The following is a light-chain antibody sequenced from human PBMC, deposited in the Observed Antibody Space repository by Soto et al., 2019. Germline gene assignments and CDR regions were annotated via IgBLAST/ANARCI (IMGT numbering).Light chain of an antibody. CDR2: EVS. CDR3: SSYTSSSSHYV. CDR1: SSDVGGYKY. J-gene: IGLJ1*01. Sequence: QSVLTQPASVSESPGRSITSYCTGTSSDVGGYKYVSWYQQHPGKAPKLMIYEVSTRPSGVSNRFSGSKSGNTASLTISGLQAEDEADYYCSSYTSSSSHYVFGTGTKVTVL. V-gene: IGLV2-14*01.